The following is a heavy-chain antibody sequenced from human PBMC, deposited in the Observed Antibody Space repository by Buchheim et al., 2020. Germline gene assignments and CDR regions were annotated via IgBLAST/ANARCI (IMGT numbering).Heavy chain of an antibody. J-gene: IGHJ4*02. D-gene: IGHD3-22*01. V-gene: IGHV4-39*01. Sequence: QLQLQESGPGLVEPSETLSLTCSVSGGFISSKTYYWGWIRQPPGRGLEWLGSVYYSGSTNYNPSLKRPVSMSADTSTNHFSVKLSSVTAADTAVYYCAAYDNSGYYRLDYWGQGIL. CDR1: GGFISSKTYY. CDR2: VYYSGST. CDR3: AAYDNSGYYRLDY.